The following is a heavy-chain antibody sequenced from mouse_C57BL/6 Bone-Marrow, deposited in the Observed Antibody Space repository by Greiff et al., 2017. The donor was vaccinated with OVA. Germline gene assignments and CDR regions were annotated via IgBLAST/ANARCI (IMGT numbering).Heavy chain of an antibody. J-gene: IGHJ2*01. CDR1: GYTFTDYN. V-gene: IGHV1-18*01. CDR2: INPNNGGT. CDR3: ATYYDYDGTFDY. Sequence: EVKLVESGPELVKPGASVKIPCKASGYTFTDYNMDWVKQSHGKSLEWIGDINPNNGGTIYNQKFKGKATLTVDKSSSTAYMELRSLTSEDTAVYYCATYYDYDGTFDYWGQGTTLTVSS. D-gene: IGHD2-4*01.